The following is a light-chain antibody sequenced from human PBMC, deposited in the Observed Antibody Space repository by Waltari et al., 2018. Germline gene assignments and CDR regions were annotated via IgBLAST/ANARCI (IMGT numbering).Light chain of an antibody. CDR3: AAWDDSLNGQV. CDR2: SNN. Sequence: QSVLTQPPSASGTPGPRGTISCSGSSSNIGSNTVNWYQQLPGTAPKLLIYSNNQRHSGVPGLFSGSKSGTSASLAISGLQSEDEADYYCAAWDDSLNGQVFGTGTKVTVL. J-gene: IGLJ1*01. V-gene: IGLV1-44*01. CDR1: SSNIGSNT.